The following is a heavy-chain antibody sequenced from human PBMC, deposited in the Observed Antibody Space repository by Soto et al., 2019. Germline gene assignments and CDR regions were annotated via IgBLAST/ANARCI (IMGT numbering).Heavy chain of an antibody. CDR3: ARTRVGVCRSTSCGAYGIYV. D-gene: IGHD2-2*01. V-gene: IGHV4-4*01. Sequence: QVQLQESGPGLVKPSGTLSLTCAVSGGSISSSNWWSWVRQPPGKGLEWIGEIYHSGSTNYNPSLTCRSTISVAKSMRQIYRKLSSVTAPVTVGYCCARTRVGVCRSTSCGAYGIYVWGQGTTVTVSS. CDR2: IYHSGST. J-gene: IGHJ6*01. CDR1: GGSISSSNW.